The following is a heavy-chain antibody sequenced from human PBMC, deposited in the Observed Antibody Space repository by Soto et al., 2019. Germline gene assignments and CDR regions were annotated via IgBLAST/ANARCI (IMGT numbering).Heavy chain of an antibody. CDR1: GGTFSSYA. CDR2: IIPIFGTA. V-gene: IGHV1-69*12. Sequence: QVQLVQSGAEVKKPGSSVKVSCKASGGTFSSYAISWVRQAPGQGLEWMGGIIPIFGTANYAQKFQGRVTITADESTSTAYMELSSLRSEDTAVYYCARDDYDILTADYYYWMDFWGQGTTVTVSS. D-gene: IGHD3-9*01. J-gene: IGHJ6*02. CDR3: ARDDYDILTADYYYWMDF.